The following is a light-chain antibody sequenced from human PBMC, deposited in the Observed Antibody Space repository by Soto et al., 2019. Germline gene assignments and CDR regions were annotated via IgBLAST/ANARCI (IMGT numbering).Light chain of an antibody. J-gene: IGLJ2*01. Sequence: QSVLTQPASVSGSPGQSITISCTGTSSDIGSYNYVSWYQQHPGKAPKLIIYDVVNRPSGVSSRFSGSKSDNTASLTISGLQAEDEADYYCSSYTIASVLFGGGTKLTVL. CDR1: SSDIGSYNY. CDR2: DVV. CDR3: SSYTIASVL. V-gene: IGLV2-14*03.